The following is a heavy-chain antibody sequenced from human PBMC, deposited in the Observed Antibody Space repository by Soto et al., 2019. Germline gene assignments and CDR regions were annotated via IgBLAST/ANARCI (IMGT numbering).Heavy chain of an antibody. CDR2: MYNGGST. CDR3: ARGPSGDKVDY. V-gene: IGHV4-30-4*01. Sequence: QVQLQESGPGLVKPSQTLSLTCTVSGGSISRVYYCWSWIRQSPDRGLEWIGHMYNGGSTYNNPSLTSRVTISVDTSKNQFSLQLSSVSAADTAVYYCARGPSGDKVDYWGQGILVTVSS. J-gene: IGHJ4*02. D-gene: IGHD7-27*01. CDR1: GGSISRVYYC.